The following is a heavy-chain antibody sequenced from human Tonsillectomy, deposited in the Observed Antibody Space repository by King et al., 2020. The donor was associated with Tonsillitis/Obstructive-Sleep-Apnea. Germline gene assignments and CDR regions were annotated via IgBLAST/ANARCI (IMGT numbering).Heavy chain of an antibody. J-gene: IGHJ4*02. CDR3: VKDWGPYCSSTSCHDY. Sequence: VQLVESGGGLVQPGGSLRLSCSASGFTFSSYAMHWVRQAPGKGLEYVSAISSNGGSTYYADSVKGRFTISRDNSKNTLYLQMSSLRAEDTAVYYRVKDWGPYCSSTSCHDYWGQGTLVTVSS. D-gene: IGHD2-2*01. CDR2: ISSNGGST. CDR1: GFTFSSYA. V-gene: IGHV3-64D*06.